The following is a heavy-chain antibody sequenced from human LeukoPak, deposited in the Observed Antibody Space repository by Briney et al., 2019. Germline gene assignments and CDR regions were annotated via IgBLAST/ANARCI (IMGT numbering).Heavy chain of an antibody. CDR1: GITASNNY. CDR3: ARHLPGSSYRIDY. V-gene: IGHV3-21*01. D-gene: IGHD1-26*01. CDR2: ITSSSTYI. J-gene: IGHJ4*02. Sequence: GGSLRLSCAASGITASNNYMNWVRQAPGKGLEWVSVITSSSTYIYYVDSVKGRFTISRDNAKNSLYLQMNSLRAEDTAMYYCARHLPGSSYRIDYWGQGTLVTVSS.